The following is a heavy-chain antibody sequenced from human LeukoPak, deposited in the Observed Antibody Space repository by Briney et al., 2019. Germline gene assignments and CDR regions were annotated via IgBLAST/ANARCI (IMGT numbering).Heavy chain of an antibody. CDR1: GFTFSSYS. CDR2: ISSSSSYI. Sequence: GGSLRLSCAASGFTFSSYSMNWVRQAPGKGLEWVSSISSSSSYIYYADSVKGRFTISRDNAKNSLYLQMNSLRAEDTAVYYCARDLSGESRKRDAFDIWGQGTMVTVSS. V-gene: IGHV3-21*01. J-gene: IGHJ3*02. D-gene: IGHD3-16*01. CDR3: ARDLSGESRKRDAFDI.